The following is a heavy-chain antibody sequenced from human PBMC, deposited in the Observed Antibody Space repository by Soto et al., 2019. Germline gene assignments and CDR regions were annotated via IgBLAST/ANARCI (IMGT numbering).Heavy chain of an antibody. CDR3: ACYYDSSGYYYDY. Sequence: SETLSLTCTVSGGSISSGGYYWSWIRQHPGKGLEWIGYIYYSGSTYYNPSLKSRVTISVDTSKNQFSLKLSSVTAADTAVYYCACYYDSSGYYYDYWGQGTLVTVPQ. D-gene: IGHD3-22*01. CDR1: GGSISSGGYY. J-gene: IGHJ4*02. CDR2: IYYSGST. V-gene: IGHV4-31*03.